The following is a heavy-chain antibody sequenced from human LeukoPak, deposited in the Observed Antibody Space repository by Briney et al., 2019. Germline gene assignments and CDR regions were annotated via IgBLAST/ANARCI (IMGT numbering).Heavy chain of an antibody. CDR2: INHSGST. D-gene: IGHD3-10*01. V-gene: IGHV4-34*01. J-gene: IGHJ4*02. Sequence: ASETLSLTCAVYGGSFSGYYWSWIRQPPGKGLEWIGEINHSGSTNYNPSLKSRVTISVDTSKNQFSLKLSSVTAADTAVYYCARRRVPRGVRAREAYFDYWGQGTLVTVSS. CDR3: ARRRVPRGVRAREAYFDY. CDR1: GGSFSGYY.